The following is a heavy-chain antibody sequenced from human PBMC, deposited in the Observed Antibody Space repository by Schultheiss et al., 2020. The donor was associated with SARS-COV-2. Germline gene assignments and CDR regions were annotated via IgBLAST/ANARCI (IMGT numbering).Heavy chain of an antibody. CDR3: ARVDAYGAYND. Sequence: SETLSLTCTVSGGSISSGGYYWSWIRQHPGKGLEWIGYIYYSGSTYYNPSLKSLVTISVDTSKNQFSLKLSSVTAADTAVYYCARVDAYGAYNDWGQGTLVTVSS. D-gene: IGHD3-16*01. CDR2: IYYSGST. J-gene: IGHJ4*02. V-gene: IGHV4-31*01. CDR1: GGSISSGGYY.